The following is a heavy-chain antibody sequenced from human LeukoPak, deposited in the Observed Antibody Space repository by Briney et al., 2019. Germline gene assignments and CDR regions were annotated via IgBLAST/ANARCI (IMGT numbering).Heavy chain of an antibody. V-gene: IGHV3-21*01. J-gene: IGHJ4*02. D-gene: IGHD6-13*01. CDR2: ISTSRNYI. Sequence: GGSLRLSCVVSGFTFSSYHMNWVRQAPGKGLEWVSSISTSRNYIYYADSVTGRFTISRDNAKNSLYLQMNSLRAEDTAVYYCAPSIAAEGTFDYWGQGTLVTVSS. CDR3: APSIAAEGTFDY. CDR1: GFTFSSYH.